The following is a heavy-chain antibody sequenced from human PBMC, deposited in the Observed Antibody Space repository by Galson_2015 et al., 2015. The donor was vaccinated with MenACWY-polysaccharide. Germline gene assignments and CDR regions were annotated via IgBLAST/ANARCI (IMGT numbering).Heavy chain of an antibody. J-gene: IGHJ6*02. Sequence: SLRLSCGASGFTFSSYAIHWVRQAPGKGLEWVAVISYDGSNKYYADSVKGRFTISRDNSKNTLYLQMNSLRAEDTAVYYCARSYCSRTSCDGMDVWGQGTTVTVSS. V-gene: IGHV3-30-3*01. CDR2: ISYDGSNK. CDR1: GFTFSSYA. CDR3: ARSYCSRTSCDGMDV. D-gene: IGHD2-2*01.